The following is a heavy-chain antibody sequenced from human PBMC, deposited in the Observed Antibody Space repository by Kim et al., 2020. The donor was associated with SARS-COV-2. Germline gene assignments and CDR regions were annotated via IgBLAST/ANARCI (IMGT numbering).Heavy chain of an antibody. CDR3: ARDLHGLGGIVVVPAALGPVDY. V-gene: IGHV1-46*01. D-gene: IGHD2-2*01. CDR1: GYIFTSYY. Sequence: ASVKVSCKASGYIFTSYYMHWVRQAPGQGLEWMGMINPSGGSTRYAQKFQGRVTMTRDTSTSTVYMELSSLRSEDTAVYYCARDLHGLGGIVVVPAALGPVDYWGQGTLVTVSS. J-gene: IGHJ4*02. CDR2: INPSGGST.